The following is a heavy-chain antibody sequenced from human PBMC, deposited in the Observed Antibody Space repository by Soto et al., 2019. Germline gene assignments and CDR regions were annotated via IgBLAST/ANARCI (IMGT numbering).Heavy chain of an antibody. CDR3: TTEGDYIWGSYLFH. CDR1: GFTFSNAW. V-gene: IGHV3-15*01. J-gene: IGHJ4*02. D-gene: IGHD3-16*02. CDR2: IKSKTDGGTT. Sequence: GGSLRLSCAASGFTFSNAWMSWVRQAPGKGLEWVGRIKSKTDGGTTDYAAPVKGRFTISRDDSKNTLYLQTNSLKTEDTAVYYCTTEGDYIWGSYLFHWGQGTLVTVSS.